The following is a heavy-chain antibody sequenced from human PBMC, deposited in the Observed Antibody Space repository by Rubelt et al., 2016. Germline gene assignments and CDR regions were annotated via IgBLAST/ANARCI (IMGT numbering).Heavy chain of an antibody. V-gene: IGHV4-39*01. CDR3: ARPEGSWYSIWFDP. Sequence: PDGSCPSSSYYWGWIRQPPGKGLEWIGSIYYSGSTYYNPSLKSRVTISVDTSKNQFSLKLSSVTAADTAVDYCARPEGSWYSIWFDPWGQGTLVTVSS. J-gene: IGHJ5*02. CDR2: IYYSGST. CDR1: DGSCPSSSYY. D-gene: IGHD6-13*01.